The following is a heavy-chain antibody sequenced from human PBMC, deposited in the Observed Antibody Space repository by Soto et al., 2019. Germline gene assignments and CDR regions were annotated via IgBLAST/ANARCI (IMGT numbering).Heavy chain of an antibody. CDR2: LYAGGAT. Sequence: EVQLVESGGGLIQPGGSLRLSCAASGFSVSANYMNWVRQAPGKGLQWVSLLYAGGATFYADSVKGRFTISRDSSKNTLYLLMDSLRVEDTAVYYCATQRTNDYGHPNDALDIWGQGTVVSVSS. CDR3: ATQRTNDYGHPNDALDI. D-gene: IGHD4-17*01. V-gene: IGHV3-53*01. CDR1: GFSVSANY. J-gene: IGHJ3*02.